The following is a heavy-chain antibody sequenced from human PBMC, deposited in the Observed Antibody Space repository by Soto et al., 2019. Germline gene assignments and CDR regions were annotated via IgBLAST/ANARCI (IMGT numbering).Heavy chain of an antibody. CDR3: ARDPPPPDY. CDR2: ISAYNGNT. J-gene: IGHJ4*02. Sequence: QVQLVQSGAEVKKPGASVKVSCKASGYTFASYAISWMRQAPGQGLEWMGWISAYNGNTNYAQKLQGRVTMTTAPTTSTAYMELRSLRSDATAVYYCARDPPPPDYWGQGTPVTVSS. CDR1: GYTFASYA. V-gene: IGHV1-18*01.